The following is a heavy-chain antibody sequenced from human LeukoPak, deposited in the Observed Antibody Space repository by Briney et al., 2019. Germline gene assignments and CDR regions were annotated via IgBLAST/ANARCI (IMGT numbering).Heavy chain of an antibody. D-gene: IGHD3-16*01. CDR2: INPNSGDT. CDR1: GYTFTGYY. CDR3: ARDEYVLTSFDP. J-gene: IGHJ5*02. Sequence: ASVKVSCKASGYTFTGYYMHWVRQAPGQGLEWMGWINPNSGDTNYAQKFQGRVTMTRDTSTSTAYMELTSLRSDDTAVYYCARDEYVLTSFDPWGQGTLVTVSS. V-gene: IGHV1-2*02.